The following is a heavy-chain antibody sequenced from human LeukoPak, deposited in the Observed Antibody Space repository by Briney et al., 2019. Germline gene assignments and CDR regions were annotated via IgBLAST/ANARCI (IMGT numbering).Heavy chain of an antibody. D-gene: IGHD2-2*01. CDR3: ARDRSNGNNWFDP. V-gene: IGHV3-11*04. CDR1: GFTFSDYY. CDR2: ISSSGSTI. Sequence: GGSLRLSCAASGFTFSDYYMSWIRQAPGKGLEWVSYISSSGSTIYYADSVKGRFTISRDSAKNSLYLQMNSLRAEDTAVYYCARDRSNGNNWFDPWGQGTLVTVSS. J-gene: IGHJ5*02.